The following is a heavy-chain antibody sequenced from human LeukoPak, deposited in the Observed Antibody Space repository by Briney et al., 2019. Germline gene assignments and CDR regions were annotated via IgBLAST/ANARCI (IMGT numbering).Heavy chain of an antibody. CDR1: GGTFSSYA. D-gene: IGHD5-18*01. Sequence: SVKVSCKASGGTFSSYAISWVRQAPGQGLEWMGGIIPIFGTANYAQKFQGRVTNTADESTSTAYMELSSLRSEDTAVYYCARAGGRGYSYGQGYYGMDVWGQGTTVTVSS. J-gene: IGHJ6*02. CDR2: IIPIFGTA. V-gene: IGHV1-69*13. CDR3: ARAGGRGYSYGQGYYGMDV.